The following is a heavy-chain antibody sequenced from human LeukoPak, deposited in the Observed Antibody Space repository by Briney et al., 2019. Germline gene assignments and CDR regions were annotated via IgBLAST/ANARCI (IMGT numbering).Heavy chain of an antibody. CDR2: ITSVSSYK. CDR3: TRDPTADDY. D-gene: IGHD2-2*01. Sequence: GGSLRLSCKASGFTFSNYAMNWVRQAPGKGLEWVSSITSVSSYKYYADSVKGRFTISRDNAKNSLFLQMNSLRAEDTAIYYCTRDPTADDYWGQGTLVTVSS. J-gene: IGHJ4*02. V-gene: IGHV3-21*01. CDR1: GFTFSNYA.